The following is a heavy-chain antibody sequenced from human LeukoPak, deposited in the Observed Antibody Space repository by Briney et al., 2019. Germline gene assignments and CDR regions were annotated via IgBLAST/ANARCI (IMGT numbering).Heavy chain of an antibody. V-gene: IGHV3-23*01. J-gene: IGHJ5*02. CDR2: IIDSGGAT. Sequence: GGSLRLSCAASGFTFSTYAMSWVRQAPRKGLEWVSTIIDSGGATYYAESVKGRFTISRDNSKNTLYLQMNSLRAEDTATYYCAKDRNYDILTGYNWLDPWGQGTLVTVSS. CDR1: GFTFSTYA. D-gene: IGHD3-9*01. CDR3: AKDRNYDILTGYNWLDP.